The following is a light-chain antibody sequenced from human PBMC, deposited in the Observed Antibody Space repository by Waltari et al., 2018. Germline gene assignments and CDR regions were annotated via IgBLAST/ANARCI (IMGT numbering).Light chain of an antibody. V-gene: IGLV6-57*03. CDR2: KDN. Sequence: VFTQPHSVSGSLGQTVTISCTRSSGRIDSEYVQWYQQRPGSAPTTIVYKDNERPSGVPGRFSGSIDTSSNAASLVISGLKSEDEGDYYCQSTDDTYNPAFGSGTKLTVL. J-gene: IGLJ6*01. CDR3: QSTDDTYNPA. CDR1: SGRIDSEY.